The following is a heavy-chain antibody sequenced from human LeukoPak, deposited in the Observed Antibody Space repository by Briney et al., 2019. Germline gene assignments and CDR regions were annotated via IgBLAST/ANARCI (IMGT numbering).Heavy chain of an antibody. J-gene: IGHJ4*02. CDR2: INPNSGGT. Sequence: ASVKVSCKASGYTFTGYYMHWVRQAPGQGLEWMGWINPNSGGTNYAQKFQGRVAMTRYTSISTAYMELSRLGSDDTAVYYCARVFFEPWVVPAAFDYWGQGTLVTVSS. CDR3: ARVFFEPWVVPAAFDY. V-gene: IGHV1-2*02. CDR1: GYTFTGYY. D-gene: IGHD2-2*01.